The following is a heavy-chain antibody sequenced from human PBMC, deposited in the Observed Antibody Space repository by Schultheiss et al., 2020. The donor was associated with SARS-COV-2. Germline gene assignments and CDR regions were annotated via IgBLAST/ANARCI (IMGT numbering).Heavy chain of an antibody. CDR3: ARDYGSGMDV. J-gene: IGHJ6*02. V-gene: IGHV3-33*08. CDR1: GFTFSTYG. CDR2: IWYDGSNK. Sequence: GGSLRLSCAASGFTFSTYGMHWVRQAPGKGLEWVAFIWYDGSNKYHADSVKGRFTISRDNSKNTMYLQMNSLRVEDTALYYCARDYGSGMDVWGQGTTVTVSS. D-gene: IGHD3-16*01.